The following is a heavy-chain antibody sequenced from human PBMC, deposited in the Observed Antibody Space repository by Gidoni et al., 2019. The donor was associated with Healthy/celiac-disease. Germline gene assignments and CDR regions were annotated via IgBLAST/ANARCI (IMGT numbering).Heavy chain of an antibody. Sequence: QVQLQQWGAGLLKPSETLSLTCAVYGGSFSGYYWSWIRQPPGKGLEWIGEINHSGSTNYNPSLKSRVTISVDTSKNQFSLKRSSVTAADTAVYYCARARGFGGVIVRFRGDGNWFDPWGQGTLVTVSS. CDR2: INHSGST. V-gene: IGHV4-34*01. J-gene: IGHJ5*02. CDR3: ARARGFGGVIVRFRGDGNWFDP. CDR1: GGSFSGYY. D-gene: IGHD3-16*02.